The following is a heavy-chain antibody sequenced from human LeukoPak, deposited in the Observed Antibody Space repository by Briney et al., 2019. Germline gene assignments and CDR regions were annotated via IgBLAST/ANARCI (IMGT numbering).Heavy chain of an antibody. CDR1: GGTFSSYA. D-gene: IGHD2-2*01. J-gene: IGHJ4*02. V-gene: IGHV1-69*04. Sequence: ASVKVSCKASGGTFSSYAIIWVRQAPGQGLEWMGRIIPILGIANCAQKFQGRVTITADKSTSTAYMELSSLRSEDTAVYYCASLGYCSSTSCYGDDYWGQGTLVTVSS. CDR3: ASLGYCSSTSCYGDDY. CDR2: IIPILGIA.